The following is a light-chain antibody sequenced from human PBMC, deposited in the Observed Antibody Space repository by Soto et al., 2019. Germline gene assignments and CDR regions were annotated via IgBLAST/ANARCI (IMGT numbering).Light chain of an antibody. CDR1: QSVSSNY. Sequence: EIVLTQSPGTLSLSPGERATLSCRASQSVSSNYLAWYQQKPGQAPRLLIYGASSRATGIPDRFSGSGSGTYFTLTISRLEPEDFAVYFCQQYGSSPTFGQGTKVEIK. CDR2: GAS. J-gene: IGKJ1*01. CDR3: QQYGSSPT. V-gene: IGKV3-20*01.